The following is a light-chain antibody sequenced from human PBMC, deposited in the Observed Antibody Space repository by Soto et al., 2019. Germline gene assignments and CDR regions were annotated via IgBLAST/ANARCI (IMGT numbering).Light chain of an antibody. V-gene: IGLV3-21*04. CDR2: YDS. CDR3: QVWDSSSDHPNWV. CDR1: NIGSKS. Sequence: SYELTQPPSVSVAPGKTARLTCGGNNIGSKSVHWYQQKPGQAPVLVIYYDSDRPSGIPERFSGSNSGNTATLTISRVEAGDEADYYCQVWDSSSDHPNWVFGGGTKLTVL. J-gene: IGLJ3*02.